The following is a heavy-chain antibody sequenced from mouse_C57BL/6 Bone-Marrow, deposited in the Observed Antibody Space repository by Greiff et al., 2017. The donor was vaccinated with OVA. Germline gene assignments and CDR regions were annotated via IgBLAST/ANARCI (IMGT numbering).Heavy chain of an antibody. J-gene: IGHJ1*03. V-gene: IGHV1-15*01. CDR1: GYTFTDYE. CDR2: IDPETGGT. CDR3: TIRYYGSSYERYFDV. Sequence: QVQLQQSGAELVRPGASVTLSCKASGYTFTDYEMHWVKQTPVHGLEWIGAIDPETGGTAYNQKFKGKAILTADKSSSTAYMELRSLTSEDSAVYYCTIRYYGSSYERYFDVWGTGTTVTVSS. D-gene: IGHD1-1*01.